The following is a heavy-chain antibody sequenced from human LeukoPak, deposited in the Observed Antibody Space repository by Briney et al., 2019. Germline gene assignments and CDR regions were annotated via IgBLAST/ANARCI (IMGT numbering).Heavy chain of an antibody. J-gene: IGHJ3*02. D-gene: IGHD1-26*01. V-gene: IGHV4-39*01. CDR1: SGSMSSSSDF. CDR2: IYYSGST. Sequence: SETLSLTCTVSSGSMSSSSDFWDWIRQPPGKGLEWIGSIYYSGSTYYNPSLKSRVTISVDTSKNQFSLKLSSVTAADTAVYYCARPSIVGAAPSAFDIWGQGTMVTVSS. CDR3: ARPSIVGAAPSAFDI.